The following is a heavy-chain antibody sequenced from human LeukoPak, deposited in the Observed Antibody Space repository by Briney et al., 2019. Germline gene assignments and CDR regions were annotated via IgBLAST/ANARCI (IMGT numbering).Heavy chain of an antibody. Sequence: SETLSLTCTVSGGSISGYYWTWIRQPPGKGLEWIGYIYYSGSTNYNPSLKSRVTISVDKSKNQFSLKLSSVTAADTAVYYCARDPPSGSSGPNPWGQGTLVTVSS. CDR1: GGSISGYY. CDR2: IYYSGST. J-gene: IGHJ5*02. V-gene: IGHV4-59*12. CDR3: ARDPPSGSSGPNP. D-gene: IGHD6-19*01.